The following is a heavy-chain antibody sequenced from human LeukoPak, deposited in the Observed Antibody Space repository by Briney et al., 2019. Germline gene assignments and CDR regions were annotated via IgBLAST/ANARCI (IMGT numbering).Heavy chain of an antibody. J-gene: IGHJ5*02. CDR3: ARTIAAPAYSKYNWFDP. V-gene: IGHV1-8*01. Sequence: ASVKVSCKASGYTFTSYDINWVRQATGQGLEWMGWMNPNSGNTGYAQKFQGRVTMTRDTSTSTVYMELSSLRSEDTAVYYCARTIAAPAYSKYNWFDPWGQGTLVTVSS. D-gene: IGHD6-13*01. CDR2: MNPNSGNT. CDR1: GYTFTSYD.